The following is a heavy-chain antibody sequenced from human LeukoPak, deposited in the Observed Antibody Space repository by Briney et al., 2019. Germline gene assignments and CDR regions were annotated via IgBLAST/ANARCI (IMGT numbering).Heavy chain of an antibody. D-gene: IGHD2-2*01. V-gene: IGHV1-2*02. CDR2: INPHSGDT. J-gene: IGHJ5*02. Sequence: ASVKVSCKASGYTLIGYYMHCVRQAPGQGLEWMGWINPHSGDTKYAQNFQGRVTMTRDTSISTAYMELSRLRSDDTAVYYCVRDEAVAPAPLKGRDSWFDPWGQGTLVTVSS. CDR3: VRDEAVAPAPLKGRDSWFDP. CDR1: GYTLIGYY.